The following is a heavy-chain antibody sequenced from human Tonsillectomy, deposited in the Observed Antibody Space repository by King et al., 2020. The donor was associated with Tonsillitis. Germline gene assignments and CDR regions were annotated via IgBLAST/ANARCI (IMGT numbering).Heavy chain of an antibody. V-gene: IGHV3-30*02. CDR3: ARKYYDSSGYYYFFDY. J-gene: IGHJ4*02. CDR2: IRYDGSKE. D-gene: IGHD3-22*01. CDR1: GFTFNIHG. Sequence: VQLVESGGGVVQPGGSLRLSCAASGFTFNIHGMHWVRQAPGKGLEWVAFIRYDGSKEYYADSVKGRFSISRDNSKNTLYLQMNSMRAEDTAVFYCARKYYDSSGYYYFFDYWGQGTLVTVSS.